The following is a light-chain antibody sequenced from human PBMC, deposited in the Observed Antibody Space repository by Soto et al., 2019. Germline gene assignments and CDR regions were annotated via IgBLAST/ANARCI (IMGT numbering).Light chain of an antibody. CDR1: QSVSSN. J-gene: IGKJ1*01. V-gene: IGKV3-15*01. CDR3: QHYNNRPRT. CDR2: GAS. Sequence: EIVMTQSPATLSVSPGERATLSCRASQSVSSNLAWYQQKPGQAPRLLIYGASTSATGTPARVSGSGSGTEFTLTIRGLQSEDVAVYYCQHYNNRPRTFGQGTKVEIK.